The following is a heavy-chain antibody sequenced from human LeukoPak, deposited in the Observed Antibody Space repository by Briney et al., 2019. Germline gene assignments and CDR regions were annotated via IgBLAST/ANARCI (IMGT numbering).Heavy chain of an antibody. CDR1: GFTFSSYA. Sequence: GGSLRLSCAASGFTFSSYAMSWVRQAPGKGLEWVSGISGSGGGTYYADSVKGRFTISRDNSKNTLYLQMNSLRAEDTAVYYCAELGITMIGGVWGKGTTVTISS. CDR3: AELGITMIGGV. D-gene: IGHD3-10*02. J-gene: IGHJ6*04. CDR2: ISGSGGGT. V-gene: IGHV3-23*01.